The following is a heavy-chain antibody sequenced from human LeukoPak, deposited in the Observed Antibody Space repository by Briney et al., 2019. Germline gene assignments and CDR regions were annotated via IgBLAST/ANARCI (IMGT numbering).Heavy chain of an antibody. Sequence: PGGSLRLSCAASGFTFSSYAMSWVRQAPGKGLEWVSAISGSGGSTYYADSVKGRFTISRDNSKNTLYLQMNSLRAEDTAVYYCAKDGRVDSSGYDKPGDWGQGTLVTVSS. D-gene: IGHD3-22*01. CDR1: GFTFSSYA. V-gene: IGHV3-23*01. J-gene: IGHJ4*02. CDR2: ISGSGGST. CDR3: AKDGRVDSSGYDKPGD.